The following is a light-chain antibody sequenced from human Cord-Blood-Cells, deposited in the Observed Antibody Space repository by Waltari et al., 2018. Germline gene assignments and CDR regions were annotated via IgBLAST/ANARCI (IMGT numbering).Light chain of an antibody. Sequence: DIQMTQSPSSLSASVGDRVTITCRASQSISSYLNLYQQKPGKAPKLLIYAASSLQSGVPSRFSGSGSGTDFTLTISSLQPDDFATYDCQQSYSTPFTFGPGTKVDIK. CDR1: QSISSY. CDR2: AAS. J-gene: IGKJ3*01. V-gene: IGKV1-39*01. CDR3: QQSYSTPFT.